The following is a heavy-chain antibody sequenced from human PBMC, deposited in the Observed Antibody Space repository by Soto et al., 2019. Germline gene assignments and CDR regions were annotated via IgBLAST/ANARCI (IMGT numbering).Heavy chain of an antibody. CDR2: IYYSGST. V-gene: IGHV4-30-4*01. Sequence: QVQLQESGPGLVKPSQTLSLTCTVSGGSINSGDYYWSWIRQPPGKGLEWIGYIYYSGSTYYNPSLKGRVSISADTSKNQFPLKLSSVTAADTAVYYCARAKGLVTVTTSWFDPWGQGTLVSVSS. D-gene: IGHD4-17*01. CDR3: ARAKGLVTVTTSWFDP. CDR1: GGSINSGDYY. J-gene: IGHJ5*02.